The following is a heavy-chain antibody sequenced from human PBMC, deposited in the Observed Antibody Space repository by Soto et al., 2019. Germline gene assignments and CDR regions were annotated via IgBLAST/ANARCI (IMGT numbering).Heavy chain of an antibody. V-gene: IGHV3-66*01. CDR3: ARDDRITMVRGVTSRFDY. CDR1: GFTVSSNY. CDR2: IYSGGST. J-gene: IGHJ4*02. D-gene: IGHD3-10*01. Sequence: VQLVESGGGLVQPGGSLRLSCAASGFTVSSNYMSWVRQAPGKGLEWVSVIYSGGSTYYADSVKGRFTISRDNSKNTLYLQMNSLRAEDTAVYYCARDDRITMVRGVTSRFDYWGQGTLVTVSS.